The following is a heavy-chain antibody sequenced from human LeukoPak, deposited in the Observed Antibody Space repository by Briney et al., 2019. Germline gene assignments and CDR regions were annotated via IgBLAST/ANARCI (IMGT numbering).Heavy chain of an antibody. CDR3: ARGLAGDSTDAFDI. V-gene: IGHV1-69*13. CDR2: IIPIFGTA. CDR1: GGTFSSYA. J-gene: IGHJ3*02. Sequence: GASVKVSCKASGGTFSSYAISWVRQAPGQGLEWMGGIIPIFGTANYAQKFQGRVTITADESTSTAYMELSSLRSEDTAVYYCARGLAGDSTDAFDIWGQGTMVTVSS. D-gene: IGHD2/OR15-2a*01.